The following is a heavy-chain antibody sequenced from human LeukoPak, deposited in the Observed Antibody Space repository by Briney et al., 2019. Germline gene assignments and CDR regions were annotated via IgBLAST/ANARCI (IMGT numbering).Heavy chain of an antibody. CDR2: IIPIFGTA. D-gene: IGHD3-10*01. CDR3: ARDYYGSGSYNY. V-gene: IGHV1-69*05. CDR1: GGTFSSYA. J-gene: IGHJ4*02. Sequence: ASVKVSCKASGGTFSSYAISWVRQAPGQGLEWMGGIIPIFGTANYAQKFQGRVTITTDESTSTAYMELSSLRSEDTAVYYCARDYYGSGSYNYWGQGTLVTVSS.